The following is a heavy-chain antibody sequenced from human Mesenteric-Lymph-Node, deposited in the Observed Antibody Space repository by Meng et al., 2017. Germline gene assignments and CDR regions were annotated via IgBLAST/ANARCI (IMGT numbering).Heavy chain of an antibody. V-gene: IGHV4-4*02. CDR2: VYHRGDT. D-gene: IGHD1-7*01. Sequence: QVEWVEAGGGLVKPSGTLSLSCTVSGDSISSESWWSWVRQPPGKGLEWIGEVYHRGDTNYNPSLKSRVDISVDKSKNQFYLSLFSVTAADTAVYYCGRDQGRELINHWGQGTLVTVSS. J-gene: IGHJ4*02. CDR1: GDSISSESW. CDR3: GRDQGRELINH.